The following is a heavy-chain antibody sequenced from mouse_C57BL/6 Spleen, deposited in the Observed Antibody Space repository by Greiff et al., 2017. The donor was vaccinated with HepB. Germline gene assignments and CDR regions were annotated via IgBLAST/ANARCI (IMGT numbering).Heavy chain of an antibody. V-gene: IGHV1-15*01. CDR1: GYTFTDYE. D-gene: IGHD1-1*01. CDR3: TRSCYYGSSCFDY. J-gene: IGHJ2*01. CDR2: IDPETGGT. Sequence: VQVVESGAELVRPGASVTLSCKASGYTFTDYEMHWVKQTPVHGLEWIGAIDPETGGTAYNQKFKGKAILTADKSSSTAYMELRSLTSEDSAVYYCTRSCYYGSSCFDYWGQGTTLTVSS.